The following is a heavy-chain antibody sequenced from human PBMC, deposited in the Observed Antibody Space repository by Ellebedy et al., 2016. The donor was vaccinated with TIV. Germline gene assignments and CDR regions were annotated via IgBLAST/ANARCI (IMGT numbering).Heavy chain of an antibody. CDR2: INPNSGGT. V-gene: IGHV1-2*02. Sequence: ASVKVSXXASGYTFTGYYMHWVRQAPGQGLEWMGWINPNSGGTNYAQKFQGRVTMTRDTSISTAYMELSRLRSDDTAVYYCARDPVATIIPYYYYYYGMDVWGQGTTVTVSS. CDR1: GYTFTGYY. J-gene: IGHJ6*02. D-gene: IGHD5-12*01. CDR3: ARDPVATIIPYYYYYYGMDV.